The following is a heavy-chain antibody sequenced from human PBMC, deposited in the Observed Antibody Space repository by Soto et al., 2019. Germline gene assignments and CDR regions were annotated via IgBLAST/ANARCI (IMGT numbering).Heavy chain of an antibody. CDR1: GFTFNIYA. J-gene: IGHJ6*02. CDR2: ISFDGTKK. V-gene: IGHV3-30-3*01. Sequence: GSLRLSCAASGFTFNIYALHWVRQAPGKGLEWVAVISFDGTKKYYSDSVKGRFTISRDNLKNTLYLQMNNLRVEDAALYFCAREDDYGYRYINYGLDVWDQGTTVTVSS. D-gene: IGHD4-17*01. CDR3: AREDDYGYRYINYGLDV.